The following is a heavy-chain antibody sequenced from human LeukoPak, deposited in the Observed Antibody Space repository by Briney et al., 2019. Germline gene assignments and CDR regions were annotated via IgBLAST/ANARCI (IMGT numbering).Heavy chain of an antibody. J-gene: IGHJ4*02. D-gene: IGHD3-22*01. CDR1: GFTFSSYA. Sequence: GGSLRLSCAASGFTFSSYAMSWVRQAPGKGLEWVSAISDSGGSTYYADSVKGRFTISRDNSKNTLYLQMNSLRAEDTAVYYCATPPDYDSSGYYLFDYWGQGTLVTVSS. CDR2: ISDSGGST. V-gene: IGHV3-23*01. CDR3: ATPPDYDSSGYYLFDY.